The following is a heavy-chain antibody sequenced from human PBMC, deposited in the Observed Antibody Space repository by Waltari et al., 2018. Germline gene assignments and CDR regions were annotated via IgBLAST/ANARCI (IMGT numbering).Heavy chain of an antibody. CDR1: W. D-gene: IGHD2-15*01. V-gene: IGHV4-4*02. J-gene: IGHJ4*02. CDR2: VHRNGRT. CDR3: ARDLGRGLFLDS. Sequence: WWSWVGQSPDKGLEWIGQVHRNGRTNYNPSLASRATVSLDSSMNQFSLRILSATAADTAVYYCARDLGRGLFLDSWGQGTLVTVSP.